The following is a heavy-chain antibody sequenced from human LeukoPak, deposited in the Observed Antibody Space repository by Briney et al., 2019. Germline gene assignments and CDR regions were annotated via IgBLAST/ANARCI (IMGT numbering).Heavy chain of an antibody. J-gene: IGHJ6*03. CDR3: AKAGHDYGLYYYMDV. CDR1: GFTFSGSA. CDR2: IRSKANSYAT. Sequence: GGSLRLSCAASGFTFSGSAMHWVRQASGKGLEWVGRIRSKANSYATAYGASVKGRFTSSRDDSKNTAYLQMNSLRAEDTAVYYCAKAGHDYGLYYYMDVWGKGTTVTISS. V-gene: IGHV3-73*01. D-gene: IGHD4-17*01.